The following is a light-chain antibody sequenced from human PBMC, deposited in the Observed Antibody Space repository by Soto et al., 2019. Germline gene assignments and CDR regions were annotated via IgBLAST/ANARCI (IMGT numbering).Light chain of an antibody. CDR2: DAS. Sequence: DIQMTQSPSSLSASVGDIVTITCQASQDISNYLNWYQQKPGKAPKLLIYDASNLETGVPSRFSGSGSGTDFTFTISSLQPEDIATYYCQQYDNLLTFGGGTKVDI. V-gene: IGKV1-33*01. CDR1: QDISNY. CDR3: QQYDNLLT. J-gene: IGKJ4*01.